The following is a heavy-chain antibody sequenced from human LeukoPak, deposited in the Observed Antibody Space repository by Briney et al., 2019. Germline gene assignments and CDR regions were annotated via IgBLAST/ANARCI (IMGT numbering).Heavy chain of an antibody. V-gene: IGHV3-23*01. Sequence: PGGSLRLSCAASGFTFSSYAMSWVRQAPGKGPEWVSAISGSGGSTYYADSVEGRFTISRDNSKNTLYLQMNSLKTEDTAVYYCTTISKFKGYSFDYWGQGTLVTVSS. D-gene: IGHD5-18*01. J-gene: IGHJ4*02. CDR3: TTISKFKGYSFDY. CDR1: GFTFSSYA. CDR2: ISGSGGST.